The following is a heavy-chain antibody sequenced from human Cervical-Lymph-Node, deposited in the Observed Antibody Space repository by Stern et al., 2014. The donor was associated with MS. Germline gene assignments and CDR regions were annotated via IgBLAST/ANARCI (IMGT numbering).Heavy chain of an antibody. D-gene: IGHD3-22*01. CDR2: INPNSGGT. CDR1: GYTFTAYF. Sequence: QLVQSGAEVKKPGASVKVSCQTSGYTFTAYFIHWVRQAPGQGLEWMGRINPNSGGTDYAHNFQGRVTMTRDTSISTAYMELNGLTSDDTAVYFCARSGHYYDSSGYYTFDYWGRGILVTVSS. J-gene: IGHJ4*02. V-gene: IGHV1-2*06. CDR3: ARSGHYYDSSGYYTFDY.